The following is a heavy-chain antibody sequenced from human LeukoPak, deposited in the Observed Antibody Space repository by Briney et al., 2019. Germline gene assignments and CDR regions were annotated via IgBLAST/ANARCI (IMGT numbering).Heavy chain of an antibody. CDR3: ARHIVVVTAIGRGAFDI. CDR2: ISGSGGRI. V-gene: IGHV3-23*01. J-gene: IGHJ3*02. Sequence: GGSLRLSCAASGFPFSSYAISWVRQAPGKGLEGVSAISGSGGRIHYADSVKGRFTISRDNSKNTLYLQMNSLRAEDTAVYYCARHIVVVTAIGRGAFDIWGQGTMVTVSS. D-gene: IGHD2-21*02. CDR1: GFPFSSYA.